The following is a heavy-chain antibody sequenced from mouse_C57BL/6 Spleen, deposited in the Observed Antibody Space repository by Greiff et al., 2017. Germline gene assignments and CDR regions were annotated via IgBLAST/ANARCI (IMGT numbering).Heavy chain of an antibody. V-gene: IGHV5-4*03. Sequence: DVKLVESGGGLVKPGGSLKLSCAASGFTFSSYAMSWVRQTPEKRLEWVATISDGGSYTYYPDNVKGRFTISRDNAKNNLYLQMSHLKSEDTAMYYCASSGSRGFDYWGQGTTLTVSS. D-gene: IGHD1-1*01. CDR3: ASSGSRGFDY. CDR1: GFTFSSYA. CDR2: ISDGGSYT. J-gene: IGHJ2*01.